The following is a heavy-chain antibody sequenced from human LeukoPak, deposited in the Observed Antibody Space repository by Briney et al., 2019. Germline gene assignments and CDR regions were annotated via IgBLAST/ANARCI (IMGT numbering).Heavy chain of an antibody. CDR2: INPNSGGT. CDR3: ARGDEGVAGRLYYYGMDV. Sequence: EASVKVSCKASGYTFTGYYVHWVRQAPGQGLEWMGWINPNSGGTNYAQKFQGRVTMTRDTSISTAYMELSRLRSDDTAVYYCARGDEGVAGRLYYYGMDVWGQGTTVTVSS. CDR1: GYTFTGYY. J-gene: IGHJ6*02. V-gene: IGHV1-2*02. D-gene: IGHD6-19*01.